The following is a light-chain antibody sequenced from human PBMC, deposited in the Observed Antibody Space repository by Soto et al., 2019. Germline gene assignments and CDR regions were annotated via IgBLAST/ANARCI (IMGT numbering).Light chain of an antibody. Sequence: DIQMTQSPSSLSASVGDRVSITCRASQGISNHLAWYQQKPGEVPKPLIYAASALQPGVPSRFSGSGSGTDFTLTISSLQPEDVATYYCQKYNSAPLTFGQGTRLEIK. CDR2: AAS. CDR1: QGISNH. V-gene: IGKV1-27*01. J-gene: IGKJ5*01. CDR3: QKYNSAPLT.